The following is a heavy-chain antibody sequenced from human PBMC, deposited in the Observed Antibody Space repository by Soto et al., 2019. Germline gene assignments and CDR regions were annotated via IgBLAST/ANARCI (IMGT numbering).Heavy chain of an antibody. CDR2: IYYSGST. V-gene: IGHV4-31*03. CDR1: GGSISSGGYY. D-gene: IGHD3-10*01. Sequence: SETLSLTCTVSGGSISSGGYYWSWIRQHPGKGLEWIGYIYYSGSTYYNPSLKSRVTISVDTSKNQFSLKLSSVTAADTAVYYCASTPLLWFGELSAGFDPWGQGTLVTVSS. J-gene: IGHJ5*02. CDR3: ASTPLLWFGELSAGFDP.